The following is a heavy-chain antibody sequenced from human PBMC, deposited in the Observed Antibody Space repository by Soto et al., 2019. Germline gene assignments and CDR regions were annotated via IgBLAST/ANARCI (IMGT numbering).Heavy chain of an antibody. Sequence: GGSLRLSCTTSGFTFTSYSMHWVRQAPGKGLEWVATFWYDASAQRYADSVKGRFTISRDPSRGTVYLLMDSLRTDDAAVYYCVFGSWNQYFFDHWGQESLVTVSS. CDR2: FWYDASAQ. D-gene: IGHD6-13*01. V-gene: IGHV3-33*08. CDR3: VFGSWNQYFFDH. J-gene: IGHJ4*02. CDR1: GFTFTSYS.